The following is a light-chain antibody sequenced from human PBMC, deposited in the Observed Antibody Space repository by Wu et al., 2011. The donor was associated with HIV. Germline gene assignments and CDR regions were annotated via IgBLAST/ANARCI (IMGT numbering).Light chain of an antibody. V-gene: IGKV3-11*01. CDR1: HSISRS. CDR2: DTS. J-gene: IGKJ5*01. CDR3: QQSPNGPLT. Sequence: EIVLTQSPLTLSLSPGERASLSCRASHSISRSLVWFQQKPGQAPRLLIYDTSNRVTGIPPRFSGSGSGTHFTLNISNLELDDFANYYCQQSPNGPLTFGQGTRLDNK.